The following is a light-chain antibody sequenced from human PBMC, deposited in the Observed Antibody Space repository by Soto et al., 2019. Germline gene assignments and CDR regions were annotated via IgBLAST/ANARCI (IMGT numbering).Light chain of an antibody. CDR3: HQYNSWPLA. CDR2: GAS. J-gene: IGKJ4*01. CDR1: QSVRSN. Sequence: EIVVTQSPATLSVSPGDRVTLSCRASQSVRSNSAWYQQKPGQAPRLLIYGASIRATGIPARFSGSGYGTDFTLTISSLQSEDFAVYYCHQYNSWPLAFGGGTKV. V-gene: IGKV3-15*01.